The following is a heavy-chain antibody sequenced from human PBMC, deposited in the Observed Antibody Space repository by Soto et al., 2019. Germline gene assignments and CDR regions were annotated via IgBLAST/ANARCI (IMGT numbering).Heavy chain of an antibody. CDR1: GFTFSSYS. CDR2: ISSSSSTI. Sequence: GGSLRLSCAASGFTFSSYSMNWVRQAPGKGLEWVSYISSSSSTIYYADTVKGRFTISRDNAKNSLYLKMNGFRAEDTAVYYCARVNRWYSPPDYYYGMDVWGQGTTVTVSS. D-gene: IGHD2-15*01. V-gene: IGHV3-48*01. J-gene: IGHJ6*02. CDR3: ARVNRWYSPPDYYYGMDV.